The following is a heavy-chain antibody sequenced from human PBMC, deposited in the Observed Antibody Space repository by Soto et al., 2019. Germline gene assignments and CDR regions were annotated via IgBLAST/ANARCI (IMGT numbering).Heavy chain of an antibody. CDR3: ASTRDYFDY. CDR2: IYYSGSS. Sequence: PSETLSLTCTVSGGSISTGGYYWSWIRQHPGQGLEWIGYIYYSGSSSYNLSLKGRLTITVDTSKNQFSLKLSSVTAADTAVYYCASTRDYFDYWGQGILVTVSS. CDR1: GGSISTGGYY. D-gene: IGHD1-1*01. J-gene: IGHJ4*02. V-gene: IGHV4-31*03.